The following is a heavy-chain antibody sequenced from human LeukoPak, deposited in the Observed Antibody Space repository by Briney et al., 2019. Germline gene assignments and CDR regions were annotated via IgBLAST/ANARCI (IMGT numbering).Heavy chain of an antibody. V-gene: IGHV3-48*01. J-gene: IGHJ4*02. CDR2: LSHTSGSE. CDR3: ARDHTSDHFFDS. Sequence: PGGSLRLSCTASGFTFSYYDMNWVRQAPGKGLEWISYLSHTSGSEYFADSVRGRFTVSRDNAQNSSYLQMDSLRVEDTAVYYCARDHTSDHFFDSWGQGTLVTVSS. CDR1: GFTFSYYD. D-gene: IGHD2/OR15-2a*01.